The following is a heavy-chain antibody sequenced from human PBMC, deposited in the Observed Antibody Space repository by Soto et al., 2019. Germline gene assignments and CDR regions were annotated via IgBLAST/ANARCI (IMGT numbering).Heavy chain of an antibody. J-gene: IGHJ4*02. CDR3: ARGDDILTGYYPYYFDY. D-gene: IGHD3-9*01. V-gene: IGHV3-48*01. CDR2: ISSSSSTI. Sequence: EVQLVESGGGLVQPGGSLRLSCAASGFTFSSYGMNWVRQAPGKGLEWVSYISSSSSTIYYADSVKGRFTISRDNAKNSLYLQMNSLRAEDTAVYYCARGDDILTGYYPYYFDYWGQGTLVTVSS. CDR1: GFTFSSYG.